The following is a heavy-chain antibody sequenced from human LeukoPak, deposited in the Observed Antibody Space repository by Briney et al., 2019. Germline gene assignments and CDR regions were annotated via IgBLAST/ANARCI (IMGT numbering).Heavy chain of an antibody. J-gene: IGHJ5*02. Sequence: GGSLRLSCAASGFTFSSYAMSWVRQAPGKGLEWVSAISGSGGSTYYADTVKGRFTISRDNSKNTLYLQMNSLRAEDTAVYYCAKDGYSSLLGWFDPWGQGTLVTVSS. CDR3: AKDGYSSLLGWFDP. CDR2: ISGSGGST. CDR1: GFTFSSYA. D-gene: IGHD5-18*01. V-gene: IGHV3-23*01.